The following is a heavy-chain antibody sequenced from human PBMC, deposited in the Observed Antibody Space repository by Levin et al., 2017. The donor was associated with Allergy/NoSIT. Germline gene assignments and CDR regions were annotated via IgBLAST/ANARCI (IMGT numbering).Heavy chain of an antibody. Sequence: GESLKISCAASGFSFRSFGMNWVRQAPGKGLEWVAVISYDGSDKYYADSVKGRFTISRDNSKNTLYLQMNSLRPEDTAVYYCAKDIGFGTSIWSFDHWGQGTLVTVSS. V-gene: IGHV3-30*18. CDR2: ISYDGSDK. J-gene: IGHJ4*02. CDR1: GFSFRSFG. D-gene: IGHD6-13*01. CDR3: AKDIGFGTSIWSFDH.